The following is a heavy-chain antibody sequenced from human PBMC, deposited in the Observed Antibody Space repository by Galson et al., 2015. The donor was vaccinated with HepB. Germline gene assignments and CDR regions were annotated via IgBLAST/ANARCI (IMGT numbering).Heavy chain of an antibody. CDR3: ARETYDSSGWEAWFDP. V-gene: IGHV1-69*10. CDR1: GGTFSSYA. D-gene: IGHD3-22*01. J-gene: IGHJ5*02. Sequence: SCKASGGTFSSYAISWVRQAPGQGLEWMGGIIPILGIANYAQKFQGRVTITADKSTSTAYMELSSVTAADTAVYYCARETYDSSGWEAWFDPWGQGTLVTVSS. CDR2: IIPILGIA.